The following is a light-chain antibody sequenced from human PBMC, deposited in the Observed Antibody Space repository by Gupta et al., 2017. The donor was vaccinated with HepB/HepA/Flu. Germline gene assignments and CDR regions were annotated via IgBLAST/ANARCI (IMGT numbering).Light chain of an antibody. J-gene: IGKJ4*01. Sequence: VQMTQSPSSLSASVGDRVTITCRASQSISSFLNWYQQKPGKAPNLLIYSASNLQSGVPSRFSGSGSATDFTLTIISLQPEDFATYYCQQSHSMPLTFGGGTKVDIK. V-gene: IGKV1-39*01. CDR1: QSISSF. CDR2: SAS. CDR3: QQSHSMPLT.